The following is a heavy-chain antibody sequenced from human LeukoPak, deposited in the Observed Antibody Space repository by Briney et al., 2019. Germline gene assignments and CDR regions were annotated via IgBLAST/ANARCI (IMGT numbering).Heavy chain of an antibody. Sequence: SETLSLTCAVYGGSFSGYYWSWIRQPPGKGLEWIGEINHSGSTNYNPSLKGRVTISVDTSKNQFSLKLSSVTAADTAVYYCARGLNKYCSGGSCYSGSWGQGTLVTVSS. D-gene: IGHD2-15*01. CDR1: GGSFSGYY. V-gene: IGHV4-34*01. CDR3: ARGLNKYCSGGSCYSGS. CDR2: INHSGST. J-gene: IGHJ4*02.